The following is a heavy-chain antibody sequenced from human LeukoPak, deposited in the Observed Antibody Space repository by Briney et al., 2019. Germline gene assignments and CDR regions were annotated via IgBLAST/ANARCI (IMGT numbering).Heavy chain of an antibody. CDR2: IYYSGST. J-gene: IGHJ4*02. CDR1: GGSISGYY. CDR3: VRQSRGNSVGFDY. D-gene: IGHD4-23*01. Sequence: SETLSLTCTVSGGSISGYYWSWVRQPPGKGLEWIGYIYYSGSTNYNPSLKSRVTISLDTSKNQFSLELTSVNAADTAKYYCVRQSRGNSVGFDYWGQGTLITVSS. V-gene: IGHV4-59*08.